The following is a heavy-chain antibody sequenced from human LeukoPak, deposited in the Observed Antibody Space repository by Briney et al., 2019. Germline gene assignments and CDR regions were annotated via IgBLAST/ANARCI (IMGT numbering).Heavy chain of an antibody. V-gene: IGHV3-33*01. CDR3: ARDEAPAPRLAYYFHY. D-gene: IGHD3-3*01. Sequence: GGSLRLSCAASGFTYSGYGMHSLRQAPGKGLEWVAVIWYDGSNKYYADSVKGRFTISRDNSKNTLYLQMHSLRAEDTAVYYCARDEAPAPRLAYYFHYWGQGTLVTVSS. CDR1: GFTYSGYG. CDR2: IWYDGSNK. J-gene: IGHJ4*02.